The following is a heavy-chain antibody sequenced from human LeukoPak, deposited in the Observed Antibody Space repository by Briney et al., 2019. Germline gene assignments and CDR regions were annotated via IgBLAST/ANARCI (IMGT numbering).Heavy chain of an antibody. CDR3: ARTGIAAAGPRAHNWFDP. CDR1: GFTFSSYE. V-gene: IGHV3-48*03. J-gene: IGHJ5*02. D-gene: IGHD6-13*01. Sequence: GGSLRLSCAASGFTFSSYEMNWVRQAPGKGLEWVSYISSSGSTIYYADSVKGRFTISRDNAKNSLYLQMNSLRAEDTAVSYCARTGIAAAGPRAHNWFDPWGQGTLVTVSS. CDR2: ISSSGSTI.